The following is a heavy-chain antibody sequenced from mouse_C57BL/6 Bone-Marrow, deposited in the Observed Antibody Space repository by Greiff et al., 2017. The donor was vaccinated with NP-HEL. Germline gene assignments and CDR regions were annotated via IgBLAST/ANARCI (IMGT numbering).Heavy chain of an antibody. CDR1: GYSFTGYY. CDR3: ARRRFYYYGSPWYFDV. D-gene: IGHD1-1*01. Sequence: VQLKQSGPELVKPGASVKISCKASGYSFTGYYMNWVKQSPEKSLEWIGEINPSTGGTTYNQKFKAKATLTVDKSSSTAYMQLKSLTSEDSAVYYCARRRFYYYGSPWYFDVWGTWTTVTVSS. CDR2: INPSTGGT. J-gene: IGHJ1*03. V-gene: IGHV1-42*01.